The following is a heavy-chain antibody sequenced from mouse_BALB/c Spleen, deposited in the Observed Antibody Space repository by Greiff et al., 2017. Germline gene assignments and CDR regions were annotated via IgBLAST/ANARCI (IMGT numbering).Heavy chain of an antibody. Sequence: QVHVKQSGAELVRPGASVTLSCKASGYTFTDYEMHWVKQTPVHGLEWIGAIDPETGGTAYNQKFKGKATLTADKSSSTAYMELRSLTSEDSAVYYCTRFTTATAWFAYWGQGTLVTVSA. V-gene: IGHV1-15*01. CDR1: GYTFTDYE. J-gene: IGHJ3*01. CDR2: IDPETGGT. D-gene: IGHD1-2*01. CDR3: TRFTTATAWFAY.